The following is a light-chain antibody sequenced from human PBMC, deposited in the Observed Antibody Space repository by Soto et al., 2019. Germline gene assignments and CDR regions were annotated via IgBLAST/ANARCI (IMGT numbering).Light chain of an antibody. CDR1: SGHSTYS. CDR2: LSSDGSH. CDR3: QTWGTGYVV. V-gene: IGLV4-69*01. J-gene: IGLJ2*01. Sequence: QSVLTQSPSASASLGASVKLTCTLSSGHSTYSIAWHQQPPEKGPRYLMSLSSDGSHTKGDGIPDRFSGSSSGAERYLTISSLQSEDEADYYWQTWGTGYVVFGGGTKLTVL.